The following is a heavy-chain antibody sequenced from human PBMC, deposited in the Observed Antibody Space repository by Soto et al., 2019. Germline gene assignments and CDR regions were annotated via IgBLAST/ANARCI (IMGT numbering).Heavy chain of an antibody. Sequence: PGGSLRLSCATSGFTFSSYAMSWVRQAPGKGLEWVSAISGSGGSTYYADSVKGRFTISRDNSKNTLYLQMNSLKTEDTAVYYCTTDIVVVVAATPWAFDIWGQGTMVTVSS. CDR1: GFTFSSYA. D-gene: IGHD2-15*01. CDR2: ISGSGGST. V-gene: IGHV3-23*01. CDR3: TTDIVVVVAATPWAFDI. J-gene: IGHJ3*02.